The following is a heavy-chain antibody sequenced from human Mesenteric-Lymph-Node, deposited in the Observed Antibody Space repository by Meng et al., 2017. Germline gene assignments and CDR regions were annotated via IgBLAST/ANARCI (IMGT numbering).Heavy chain of an antibody. CDR1: GYHFANYW. D-gene: IGHD6-19*01. V-gene: IGHV5-51*01. CDR2: IYTGDSDT. J-gene: IGHJ4*02. CDR3: ARGNSGCFDY. Sequence: GGSLRLSCKGPGYHFANYWIAWVRQMPGKGLEWMGIIYTGDSDTRYSPSFQGQVTISADKSISTAYLQWSSLKASDTAIYYCARGNSGCFDYWGQGTLVTVSS.